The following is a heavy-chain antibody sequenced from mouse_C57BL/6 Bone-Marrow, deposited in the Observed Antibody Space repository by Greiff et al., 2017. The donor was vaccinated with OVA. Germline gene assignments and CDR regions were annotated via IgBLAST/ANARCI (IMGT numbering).Heavy chain of an antibody. CDR1: GFTFSSYG. Sequence: EVNLLESGGDLVKPGGSLKLSCAASGFTFSSYGMSWVRQTPDKRLEWVATISSGGSYTYYPDSVKGRFTISRDNAKNTLYLQMSSLKSEDTAMYYCARHLRNYGSSWFAYWGQGTLVTVSA. D-gene: IGHD1-1*01. CDR3: ARHLRNYGSSWFAY. CDR2: ISSGGSYT. V-gene: IGHV5-6*01. J-gene: IGHJ3*01.